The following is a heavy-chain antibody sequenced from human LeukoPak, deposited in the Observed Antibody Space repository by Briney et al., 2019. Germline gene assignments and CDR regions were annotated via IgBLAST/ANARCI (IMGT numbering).Heavy chain of an antibody. D-gene: IGHD3-22*01. Sequence: ASVKVSCKASGYTFTGYYMHWVRQAPGQGLEWMGWINPNSGGTNYAQKFQGRVTMTRDTSISTAYMELSRLRSDDTAVYYCARVPLGDYYDSSDAGYWGQGTLVTVSS. CDR3: ARVPLGDYYDSSDAGY. J-gene: IGHJ4*02. CDR1: GYTFTGYY. V-gene: IGHV1-2*02. CDR2: INPNSGGT.